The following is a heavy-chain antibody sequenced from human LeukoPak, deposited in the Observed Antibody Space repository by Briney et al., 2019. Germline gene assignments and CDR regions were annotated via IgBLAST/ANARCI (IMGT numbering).Heavy chain of an antibody. J-gene: IGHJ3*02. CDR1: GGTFSSYG. CDR2: ISAYNGNT. V-gene: IGHV1-18*01. D-gene: IGHD6-19*01. CDR3: ARGGYSSGWYLDAFDI. Sequence: HWASVKVSCKASGGTFSSYGISWVRQAPGQGLEWMGWISAYNGNTNYAQKLQGRVTMTTDTSTSTAYMELRSLRSDDTAVYYCARGGYSSGWYLDAFDIWGQGTMVTVSS.